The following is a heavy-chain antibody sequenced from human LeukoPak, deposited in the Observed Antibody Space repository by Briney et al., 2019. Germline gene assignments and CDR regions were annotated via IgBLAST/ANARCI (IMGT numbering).Heavy chain of an antibody. CDR3: ARCHYDSSGSPDY. CDR2: IYYSGST. D-gene: IGHD3-22*01. Sequence: PSETLSLTCTVSGGSISSSSYYWDWIRQPLGKGLEWIGSIYYSGSTYYNPSLKSRVTISVDTSKNQFSLKLSSVTAADTAVYYCARCHYDSSGSPDYWGQGTLLTVSS. CDR1: GGSISSSSYY. J-gene: IGHJ4*02. V-gene: IGHV4-39*01.